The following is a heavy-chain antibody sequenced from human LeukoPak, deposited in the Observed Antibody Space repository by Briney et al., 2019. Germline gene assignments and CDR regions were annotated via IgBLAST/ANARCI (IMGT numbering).Heavy chain of an antibody. Sequence: PSETLSLTCAVYGGSFSGYYWSWIRQPPGKGLEWIGYIYYSGSTNYNPSLKSRVTISVDTSKNQFSLKLSSVTAADTAVYYCASALTAEYFQHWGQGTLVTVSS. V-gene: IGHV4-59*01. J-gene: IGHJ1*01. D-gene: IGHD3-16*02. CDR3: ASALTAEYFQH. CDR1: GGSFSGYY. CDR2: IYYSGST.